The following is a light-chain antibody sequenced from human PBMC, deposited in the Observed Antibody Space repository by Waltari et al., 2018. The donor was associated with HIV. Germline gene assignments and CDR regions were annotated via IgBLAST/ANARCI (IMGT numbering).Light chain of an antibody. Sequence: DIVFTQSPDTLSVSPGQSATLSCRASQSISASQLAWYQQKPGQAPRLVIYGASTRATGIPDRFSGSGSGTDFALTISRLEPEDSAVFYCQQYGRSPITFGLGTRLEIK. CDR2: GAS. V-gene: IGKV3-20*01. CDR1: QSISASQ. J-gene: IGKJ5*01. CDR3: QQYGRSPIT.